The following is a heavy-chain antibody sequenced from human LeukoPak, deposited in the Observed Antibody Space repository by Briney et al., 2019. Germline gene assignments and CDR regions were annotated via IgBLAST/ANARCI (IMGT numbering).Heavy chain of an antibody. V-gene: IGHV1-2*02. CDR2: INPNSGGT. Sequence: GASVKVSCKASGYTFTGYYMHWVRQAPGQGLEWMGWINPNSGGTNYAQKFQGRATMTRDTSISTAYMELSRLRSDDTAVYYCARGYSGYERRGNWFDPWGQGTLVTVSS. CDR1: GYTFTGYY. J-gene: IGHJ5*02. CDR3: ARGYSGYERRGNWFDP. D-gene: IGHD5-12*01.